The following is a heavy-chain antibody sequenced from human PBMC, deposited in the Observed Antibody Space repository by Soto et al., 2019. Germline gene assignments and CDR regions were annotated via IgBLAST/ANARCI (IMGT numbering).Heavy chain of an antibody. Sequence: PSETLSLTCTVSGGSISSYYWSWIRQPPGKGLEWIGYIYYSGSTNYNPSLKSRVTISVDTSKNQFSLKLSSVTAADTAVYYCARQQWPPLVEPWGQGTLVTVSS. CDR2: IYYSGST. CDR3: ARQQWPPLVEP. V-gene: IGHV4-59*01. D-gene: IGHD6-19*01. CDR1: GGSISSYY. J-gene: IGHJ5*02.